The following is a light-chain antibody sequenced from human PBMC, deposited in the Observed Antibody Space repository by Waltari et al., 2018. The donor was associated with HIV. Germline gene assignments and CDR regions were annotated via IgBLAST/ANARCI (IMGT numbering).Light chain of an antibody. V-gene: IGLV2-8*01. CDR2: EVS. Sequence: QSALTQPPSASGSPGQSVTISCTGSSSDVGGYNYVSWYQQHPGKAPKVLIYEVSKRPSGVPDRCSGSKSGTSASLAISGVQSGDEADYYCASWDDSLKAYIFGTGTKVTVL. CDR1: SSDVGGYNY. CDR3: ASWDDSLKAYI. J-gene: IGLJ1*01.